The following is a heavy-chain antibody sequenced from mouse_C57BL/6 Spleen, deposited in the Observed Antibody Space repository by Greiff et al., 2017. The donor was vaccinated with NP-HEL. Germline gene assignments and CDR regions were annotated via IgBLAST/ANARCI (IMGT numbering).Heavy chain of an antibody. V-gene: IGHV5-17*01. CDR1: GFTFSDYG. J-gene: IGHJ4*01. CDR2: ISSGSSTI. Sequence: EVKLVESGGGLVKPGGSLKLSCAASGFTFSDYGMHWVRQAPEKGLEWVAYISSGSSTIYYADTVKGRFTISRDNAKNTLFLQMTSLRSEDTAMYYCARGAYDYGRGGYYAMDYWGQGTSVTVSS. CDR3: ARGAYDYGRGGYYAMDY. D-gene: IGHD2-4*01.